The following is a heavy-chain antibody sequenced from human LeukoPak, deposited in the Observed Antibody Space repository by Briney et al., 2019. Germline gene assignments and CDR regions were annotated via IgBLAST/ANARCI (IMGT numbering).Heavy chain of an antibody. J-gene: IGHJ3*02. D-gene: IGHD4-23*01. V-gene: IGHV3-23*01. CDR3: FLTRRVGAFDI. CDR2: ISDSTDNT. Sequence: QAGGSLRLSREVSGFTFSNYWMHWVRQSPRKGLEWASAISDSTDNTYYADSVKGRFTISRDNSKNTLYLQMSSLRAEDTAVRLTFLTRRVGAFDIWGQGTMVTVSS. CDR1: GFTFSNYW.